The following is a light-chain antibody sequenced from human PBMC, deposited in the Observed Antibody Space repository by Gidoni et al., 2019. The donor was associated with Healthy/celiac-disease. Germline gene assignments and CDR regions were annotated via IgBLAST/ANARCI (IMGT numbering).Light chain of an antibody. CDR3: MQALQTPIT. CDR2: LGS. J-gene: IGKJ5*01. Sequence: DIVMTQSPLSLPVTPGEPASISCMSSKSLLHSNGYNYLDWYLQKPGQSPQLLIYLGSNLASGFPDSFSGSGSGTDFTLKISLVEADDVGVYYCMQALQTPITFGQGTRLEIK. CDR1: KSLLHSNGYNY. V-gene: IGKV2-28*01.